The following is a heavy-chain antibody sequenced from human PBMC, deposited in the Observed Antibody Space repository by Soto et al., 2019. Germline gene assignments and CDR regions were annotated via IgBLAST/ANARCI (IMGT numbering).Heavy chain of an antibody. CDR3: ARQLGIAAALPWFDP. D-gene: IGHD6-13*01. J-gene: IGHJ5*02. Sequence: GESLKISCKGSGYSFTSYWIGWVRQMPGKGLEWMWIIYPGDSDTRYSPSFQGQVTISADKSISPAYLQWSSLKASDTAMYYCARQLGIAAALPWFDPWGQGTLVTVSS. CDR1: GYSFTSYW. V-gene: IGHV5-51*01. CDR2: IYPGDSDT.